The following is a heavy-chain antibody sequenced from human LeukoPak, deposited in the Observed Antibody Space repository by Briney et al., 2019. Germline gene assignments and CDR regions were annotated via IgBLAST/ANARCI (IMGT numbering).Heavy chain of an antibody. CDR3: TKDSGYGPFDY. CDR1: GFTFSSYA. Sequence: AGGPLRPSCAASGFTFSSYAMSWVRQAPGKGLEWVSAISGSGGSTYYADSVKGRFTISRDNSKTTLYLQMNSLRAEDTAVYYCTKDSGYGPFDYWGQGTLVTVSS. J-gene: IGHJ4*02. V-gene: IGHV3-23*01. D-gene: IGHD5-18*01. CDR2: ISGSGGST.